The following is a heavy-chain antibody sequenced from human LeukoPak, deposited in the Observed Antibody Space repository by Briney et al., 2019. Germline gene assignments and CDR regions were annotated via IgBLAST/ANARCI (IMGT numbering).Heavy chain of an antibody. V-gene: IGHV3-23*01. CDR2: ISGSGGGT. Sequence: PGGSLRLSCAASGFTFSSYAMSWVRQAPGKGLEWVSAISGSGGGTYYADSVKGRFTISRDNSKSTLYLQMNSLRAEDTAVYYCAKARSGYYQRTYYYYYMDVWGKGTTVTVSS. CDR3: AKARSGYYQRTYYYYYMDV. CDR1: GFTFSSYA. J-gene: IGHJ6*03. D-gene: IGHD3-3*01.